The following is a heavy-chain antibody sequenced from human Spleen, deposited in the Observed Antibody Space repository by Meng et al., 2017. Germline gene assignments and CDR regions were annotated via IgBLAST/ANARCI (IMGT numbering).Heavy chain of an antibody. CDR2: IKPDGSEK. J-gene: IGHJ6*02. V-gene: IGHV3-7*01. D-gene: IGHD5-18*01. CDR3: ARAGNTAMAQPPTYYYYGMDV. CDR1: GGSISSYY. Sequence: ETLSLTCTVSGGSISSYYWSWVRQAPGKGLEWVANIKPDGSEKYYVDSVKGRFTISRDNTKKSLFLQMNSLRAEDTAVYYCARAGNTAMAQPPTYYYYGMDVWGQGTTVTVSS.